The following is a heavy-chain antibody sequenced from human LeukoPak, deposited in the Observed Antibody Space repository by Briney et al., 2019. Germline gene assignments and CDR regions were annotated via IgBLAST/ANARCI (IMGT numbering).Heavy chain of an antibody. V-gene: IGHV1-2*02. CDR3: ARDPIAASGCYFDY. J-gene: IGHJ4*02. CDR1: GYTFTDYH. D-gene: IGHD6-13*01. CDR2: VNPNDGTT. Sequence: EASVKVSCKTSGYTFTDYHAHWVRQAPGQGLEWMGWVNPNDGTTHYAQKFQGRVTMTRDMSVSTAYMELRSVRSDDTAVYYCARDPIAASGCYFDYWGQGTLVTVSS.